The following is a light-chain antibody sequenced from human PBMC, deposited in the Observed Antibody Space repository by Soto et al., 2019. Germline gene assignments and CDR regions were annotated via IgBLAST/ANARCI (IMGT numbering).Light chain of an antibody. J-gene: IGKJ1*01. Sequence: EMVMTQSPATLSVSPGERATLSCRASQSVSSNLAWYQQKPGQAPRLLIYSASSRATGIPDRFSGSGSGTDFTLTIGRLEPEDFAMYYCQQYGGSPGTFGQGTKVDIK. V-gene: IGKV3-20*01. CDR1: QSVSSN. CDR2: SAS. CDR3: QQYGGSPGT.